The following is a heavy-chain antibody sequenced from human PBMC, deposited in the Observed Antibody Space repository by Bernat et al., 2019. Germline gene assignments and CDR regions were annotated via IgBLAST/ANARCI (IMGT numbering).Heavy chain of an antibody. CDR2: IYYSGST. Sequence: QVQLQESGPGLVKPSGTLSLTCAVSGGSISSYFWSWIRQPPGKGLEWIGYIYYSGSTNYNPSLKSRVTISLDTSKNQFSLRLSSVTPADTAIYSCASSMATAGPYYFDYWGQGTLVTVSS. J-gene: IGHJ4*02. V-gene: IGHV4-59*01. CDR1: GGSISSYF. D-gene: IGHD6-13*01. CDR3: ASSMATAGPYYFDY.